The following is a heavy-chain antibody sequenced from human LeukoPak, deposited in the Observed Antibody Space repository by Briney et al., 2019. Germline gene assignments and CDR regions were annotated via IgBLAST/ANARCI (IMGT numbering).Heavy chain of an antibody. V-gene: IGHV3-23*01. D-gene: IGHD3-10*01. CDR2: ISGSGGST. Sequence: GGSLRLSCAASGFTFSSYGMSWVRQAPGKGLEWVSAISGSGGSTYYADSVKGRFTISRDNSKNTLYLQMNSLRAEDTAVYYCAKDGGDRITMVHFDYWGQGTLVTVSS. J-gene: IGHJ4*02. CDR1: GFTFSSYG. CDR3: AKDGGDRITMVHFDY.